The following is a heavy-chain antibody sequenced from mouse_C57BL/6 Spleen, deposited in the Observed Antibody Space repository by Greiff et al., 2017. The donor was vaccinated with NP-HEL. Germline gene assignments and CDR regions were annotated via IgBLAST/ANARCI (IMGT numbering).Heavy chain of an antibody. J-gene: IGHJ2*01. D-gene: IGHD2-2*01. CDR1: GYSITSGYY. CDR2: ISYDGSN. Sequence: DVKLVESGPGLVKPSQSLSLTCSVTGYSITSGYYWNWIRQFPGNKLEWMGYISYDGSNNYNPSLKNRISITRDTSKNQFFLKLNSVTTEDTATYYCARGVTGDYWGQGTTLTVSS. CDR3: ARGVTGDY. V-gene: IGHV3-6*01.